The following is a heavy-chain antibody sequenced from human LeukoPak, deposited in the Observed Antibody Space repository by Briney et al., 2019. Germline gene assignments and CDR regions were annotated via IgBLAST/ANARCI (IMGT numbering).Heavy chain of an antibody. V-gene: IGHV3-7*01. Sequence: PGGSLRLSCAASGFTFSNYWMSWVRQAPGKGLEWVANIKQDGSEKYYVDSVKGRFTISRDNAKNSLYLQMNSLRAEDTAVYYCARGASGSFTSSGEYWGQGTLVTVSS. CDR1: GFTFSNYW. CDR2: IKQDGSEK. CDR3: ARGASGSFTSSGEY. J-gene: IGHJ4*02. D-gene: IGHD1-26*01.